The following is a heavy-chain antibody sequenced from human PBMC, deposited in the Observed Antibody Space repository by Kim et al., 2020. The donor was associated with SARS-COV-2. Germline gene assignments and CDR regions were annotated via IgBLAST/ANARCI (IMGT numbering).Heavy chain of an antibody. CDR2: ISSSSSYI. Sequence: GGSLRLSCAASGFTFSSYSMNWVRQAPGKGLEWVSSISSSSSYIYYADSVKGRFTISRDNAKNSLYLQMNSLRAEDTAVYYCARVTMESPAINSIGHYYYSGMDVWGQGTTVTVSS. D-gene: IGHD3-10*01. J-gene: IGHJ6*02. V-gene: IGHV3-21*01. CDR1: GFTFSSYS. CDR3: ARVTMESPAINSIGHYYYSGMDV.